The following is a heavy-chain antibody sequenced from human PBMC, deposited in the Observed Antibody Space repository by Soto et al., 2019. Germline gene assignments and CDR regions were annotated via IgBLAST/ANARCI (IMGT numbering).Heavy chain of an antibody. CDR2: INSDGSST. J-gene: IGHJ4*02. V-gene: IGHV3-74*01. Sequence: EVQLVESGGALVQPGGSLRLSCAASGFTFSNYWMHWVRQAPGKGLVWVSRINSDGSSTNYADSAKGRFTISRDNTKNTLYLQMNSLRAEDTAVYYCARVETCSSTSCYSVFDYWGQGILVTVSS. CDR3: ARVETCSSTSCYSVFDY. D-gene: IGHD2-2*01. CDR1: GFTFSNYW.